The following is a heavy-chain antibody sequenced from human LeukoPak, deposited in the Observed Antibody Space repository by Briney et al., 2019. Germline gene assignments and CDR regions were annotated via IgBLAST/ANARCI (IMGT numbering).Heavy chain of an antibody. D-gene: IGHD3-22*01. CDR1: GYTFTSYD. J-gene: IGHJ3*02. Sequence: ASVKVSCKASGYTFTSYDINWVRQATGQGLEWMGWMNPNSGNTGYAQKFQGRVTMTRNTSISTAYMELSSLRSEDTAVYYCATSNTMIVVEDAFDIWGQGTMVTVSS. CDR2: MNPNSGNT. V-gene: IGHV1-8*01. CDR3: ATSNTMIVVEDAFDI.